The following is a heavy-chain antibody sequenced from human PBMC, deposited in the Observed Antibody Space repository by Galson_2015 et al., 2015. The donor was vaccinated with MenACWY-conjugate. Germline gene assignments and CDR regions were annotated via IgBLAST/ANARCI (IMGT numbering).Heavy chain of an antibody. V-gene: IGHV5-51*01. CDR1: GYRFSKYW. CDR3: ARAPVMVTFGGVADAFDI. CDR2: IYPTDSDT. J-gene: IGHJ3*02. D-gene: IGHD3-16*01. Sequence: QSGAEVKKPGESVTISCPGSGYRFSKYWIGWVRQMPGKGLEWMGIIYPTDSDTKYSPSFQGQVTISADKSINTAYLQWSSLKASDTAMYYCARAPVMVTFGGVADAFDIWGLGTMVTVSS.